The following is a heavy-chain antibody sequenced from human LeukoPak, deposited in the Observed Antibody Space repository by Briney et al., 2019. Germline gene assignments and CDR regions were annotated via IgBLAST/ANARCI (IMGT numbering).Heavy chain of an antibody. D-gene: IGHD4-17*01. J-gene: IGHJ1*01. Sequence: PGGSLRLSCAASGFTFSSYGMHWVRQAPGKGLEWVAVIGYDGSNKYYADSVKGRFTISRDNSKNTLYLQVNSLRAEDTAVYYCARSQSHDYGEYFQHWGQGTLVTVSS. CDR1: GFTFSSYG. V-gene: IGHV3-33*01. CDR3: ARSQSHDYGEYFQH. CDR2: IGYDGSNK.